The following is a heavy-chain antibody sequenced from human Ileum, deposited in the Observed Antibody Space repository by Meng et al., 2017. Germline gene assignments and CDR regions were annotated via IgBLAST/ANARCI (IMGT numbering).Heavy chain of an antibody. Sequence: GESLKIPCAASGFTFSSHSMAWVRQTPVKGLEWLSVITNTGAWTDYAESVKGRFIISRDNAKNSLYLQMNSLRAEDTALYYCARGSGTGSWLIDYWGRGTLVTVSS. J-gene: IGHJ4*02. D-gene: IGHD6-13*01. CDR3: ARGSGTGSWLIDY. CDR1: GFTFSSHS. CDR2: ITNTGAWT. V-gene: IGHV3-21*01.